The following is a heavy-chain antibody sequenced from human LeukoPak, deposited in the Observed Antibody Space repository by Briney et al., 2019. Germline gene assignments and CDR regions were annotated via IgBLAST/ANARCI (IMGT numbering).Heavy chain of an antibody. V-gene: IGHV4-4*07. Sequence: KPSETLSLTCTVSGGSISSYYWSWIRQPAGKGLEWIGRIYTGGSTNYNPSLKSRVTMSVDTSKNQFSLKLSSVTAADTAVYYCAGGGATNWAYYFDYWGQGTLVTVSS. CDR2: IYTGGST. D-gene: IGHD1-26*01. J-gene: IGHJ4*02. CDR1: GGSISSYY. CDR3: AGGGATNWAYYFDY.